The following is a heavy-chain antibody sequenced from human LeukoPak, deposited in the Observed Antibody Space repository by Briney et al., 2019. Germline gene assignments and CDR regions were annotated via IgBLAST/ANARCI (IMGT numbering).Heavy chain of an antibody. Sequence: GGSLRLPCAASGFTFSSYWMSWVRQAPGKGLEWVANIKQDGSEKYYVDSVKGRFTISRDNAKNSLYLQMNSLRAEDTAVYYCARGKPIAAAPHWGQGTLVTVSS. CDR1: GFTFSSYW. CDR2: IKQDGSEK. D-gene: IGHD6-13*01. V-gene: IGHV3-7*01. CDR3: ARGKPIAAAPH. J-gene: IGHJ1*01.